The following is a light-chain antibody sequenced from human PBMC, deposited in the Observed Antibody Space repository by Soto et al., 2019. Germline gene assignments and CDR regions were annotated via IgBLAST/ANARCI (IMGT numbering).Light chain of an antibody. J-gene: IGLJ7*01. V-gene: IGLV1-44*01. CDR1: SPNIGRNT. CDR3: AAWDDSLNAWA. CDR2: RSD. Sequence: QSVLTQPPSASGTPGQRIIISCSGSSPNIGRNTVKWYRQLPGTAPKLLIGRSDQRPSGVPDRFSGSQSGTSASLAISGLQSEDEADYSCAAWDDSLNAWAFGGGTQLTVL.